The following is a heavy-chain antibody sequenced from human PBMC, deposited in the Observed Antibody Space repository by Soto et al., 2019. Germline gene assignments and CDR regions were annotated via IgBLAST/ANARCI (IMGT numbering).Heavy chain of an antibody. Sequence: ASVKVSCKASGYTFTSYAMHWVRQAPGQRLEWMGWINAGNGNTKYAQKLQGRVTITTDTSASTAYMELSSLRSDDTAVYYCARDREYAFDIWGQGTMVTVSS. CDR2: INAGNGNT. CDR1: GYTFTSYA. CDR3: ARDREYAFDI. V-gene: IGHV1-3*01. J-gene: IGHJ3*02.